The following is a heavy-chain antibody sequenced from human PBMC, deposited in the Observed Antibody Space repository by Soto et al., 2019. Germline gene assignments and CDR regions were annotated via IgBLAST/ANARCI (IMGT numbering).Heavy chain of an antibody. D-gene: IGHD4-17*01. CDR3: AREGPMTTVTYFDY. Sequence: SETLSLTCTVSGGSISSYYWSWIRQPPGKGLEWIGYIYYSGSTNYNPSLKSRVTISVDTSKNQFSLKLSSVTAADTAVYYCAREGPMTTVTYFDYWGQGTLVTVSS. CDR2: IYYSGST. V-gene: IGHV4-59*01. CDR1: GGSISSYY. J-gene: IGHJ4*02.